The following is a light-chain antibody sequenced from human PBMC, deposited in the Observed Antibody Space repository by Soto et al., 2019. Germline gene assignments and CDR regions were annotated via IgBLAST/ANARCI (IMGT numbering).Light chain of an antibody. V-gene: IGKV3-15*01. CDR3: QQYNNWPT. CDR2: GAS. CDR1: QSISSW. J-gene: IGKJ1*01. Sequence: MSQSPSTLSASVRDRVTITCRASQSISSWLAWYQQKPGQAPRLLIYGASTRATGIPARLSGSGSGTEFTLTISSLQSDDFAVYYCQQYNNWPTVGQGAKVDIK.